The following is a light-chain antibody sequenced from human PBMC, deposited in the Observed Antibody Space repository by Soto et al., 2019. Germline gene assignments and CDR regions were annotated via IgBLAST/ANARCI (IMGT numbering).Light chain of an antibody. Sequence: DIQMTQSPSTLSGSVGDRVTITCRASQTISSWLAWYQQKPGKAPKLLLYKASTLKSGVPSRFSGSGSGTEFTLTVSSLQPDDFATYYCQHYKSYSEAFGQGTKVEL. V-gene: IGKV1-5*03. CDR3: QHYKSYSEA. CDR1: QTISSW. J-gene: IGKJ1*01. CDR2: KAS.